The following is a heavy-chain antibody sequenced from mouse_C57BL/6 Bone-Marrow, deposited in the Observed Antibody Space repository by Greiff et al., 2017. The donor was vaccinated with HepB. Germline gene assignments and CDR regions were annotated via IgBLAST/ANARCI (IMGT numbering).Heavy chain of an antibody. CDR3: ARDRYYGSSYDYAMDY. CDR2: ISYDGSN. J-gene: IGHJ4*01. D-gene: IGHD1-1*01. V-gene: IGHV3-6*01. CDR1: GYSITSGYY. Sequence: EVQLVESGPGLVKPSQSLSLTCSVTGYSITSGYYWNWIRQFPGNKLEWMGYISYDGSNNYNPSLKNRISITRDTSKNQFFLKLNSVTTEDTATYYCARDRYYGSSYDYAMDYWGQGTSVTVSS.